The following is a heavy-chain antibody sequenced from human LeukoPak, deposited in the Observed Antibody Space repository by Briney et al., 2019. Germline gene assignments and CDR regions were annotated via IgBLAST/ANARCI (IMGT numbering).Heavy chain of an antibody. Sequence: PGGSLRLSCKGSGYSFTSYWISWVRQMPGKGLEWMGRIDPSDSYNNYRPPFQGQVTISADRSISAAYLQWNSLKTSDTAIYFCARGEMAPITESFDCWGQGTLVTVSS. CDR2: IDPSDSYN. V-gene: IGHV5-10-1*04. CDR3: ARGEMAPITESFDC. J-gene: IGHJ4*02. D-gene: IGHD5-24*01. CDR1: GYSFTSYW.